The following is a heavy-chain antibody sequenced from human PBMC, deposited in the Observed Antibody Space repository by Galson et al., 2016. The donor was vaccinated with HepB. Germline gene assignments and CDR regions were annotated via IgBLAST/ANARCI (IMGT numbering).Heavy chain of an antibody. CDR1: GYAFTSYG. CDR3: ARDRLTYTSSLSGMDV. CDR2: VSVYNANT. Sequence: QSGAEVKKPGASVKVSCKASGYAFTSYGISWVRQAPGQGLEWMGWVSVYNANTNYAQKFQGRVTMTTDTSTTSVYMDLRNLRSDDTAVYFCARDRLTYTSSLSGMDVWGQGTTVTVSS. V-gene: IGHV1-18*01. D-gene: IGHD2-2*01. J-gene: IGHJ6*02.